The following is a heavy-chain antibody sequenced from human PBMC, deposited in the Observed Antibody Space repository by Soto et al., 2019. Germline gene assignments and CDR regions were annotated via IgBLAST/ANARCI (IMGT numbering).Heavy chain of an antibody. CDR1: GFTFSSYG. Sequence: GGSLRLSCAASGFTFSSYGMHWVRQAPGKGLEWVAVIWYDGSNKYYADSVKGRFTISRDNSKNTLYLQMNSLRAEDTAVYYCARDLRITMIVVVPGYWGQGTLVTVYS. J-gene: IGHJ4*02. D-gene: IGHD3-22*01. CDR2: IWYDGSNK. V-gene: IGHV3-33*01. CDR3: ARDLRITMIVVVPGY.